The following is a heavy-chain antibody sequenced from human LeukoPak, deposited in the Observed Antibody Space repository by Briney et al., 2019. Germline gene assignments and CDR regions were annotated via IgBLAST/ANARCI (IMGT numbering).Heavy chain of an antibody. J-gene: IGHJ4*02. CDR1: GSSINSFY. V-gene: IGHV4-59*13. D-gene: IGHD1-20*01. Sequence: PSETLSLTRTVSGSSINSFYWNWFRQTPGKGLEWIGYIYHSGSTNYNPSLKSRLTMSLDASKKQISLSLSSVTAADTAVYFCARGHNWNDGQDYWGQGILVIVSS. CDR3: ARGHNWNDGQDY. CDR2: IYHSGST.